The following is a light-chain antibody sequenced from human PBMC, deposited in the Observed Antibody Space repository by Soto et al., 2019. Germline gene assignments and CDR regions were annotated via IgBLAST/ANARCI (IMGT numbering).Light chain of an antibody. CDR2: GAS. CDR3: QQYGSSIPHT. CDR1: QVIGSRY. V-gene: IGKV3-20*01. Sequence: EIGMTQSPGTLSFSPRVRATISCRASQVIGSRYLAWYPQTSGQATRHLIYGASSRATDIPDRFSGSGSGTDFTLTISRLEPEDFGVYYCQQYGSSIPHTFDQGTKLDFK. J-gene: IGKJ2*01.